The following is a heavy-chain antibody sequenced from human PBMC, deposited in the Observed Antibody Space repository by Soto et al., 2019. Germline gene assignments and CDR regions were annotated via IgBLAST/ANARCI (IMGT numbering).Heavy chain of an antibody. V-gene: IGHV4-59*01. Sequence: QVQLQVSGPRLVKPSETLSLTCIVSGGSISSYYWSWIRQPPGKGLEWIGYIYYSGSTNYNPSLKSRVTISVDTSKNQFSLKLNSVTAADTAVYYCARAVLPATAPFDYWGQGTLVTVSS. CDR2: IYYSGST. D-gene: IGHD2-2*01. J-gene: IGHJ4*02. CDR3: ARAVLPATAPFDY. CDR1: GGSISSYY.